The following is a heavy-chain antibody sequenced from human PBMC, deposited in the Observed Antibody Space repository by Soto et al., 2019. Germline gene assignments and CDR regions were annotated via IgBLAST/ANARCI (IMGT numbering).Heavy chain of an antibody. CDR1: GGSISSSSYY. CDR3: ATNYAYYYYGMDV. CDR2: IYYSGST. Sequence: SETLSLTCTVSGGSISSSSYYWGWIRQPPGKGLEWIGSIYYSGSTYYNPSLKSRVTISVDTSKNQFSLKLSSVTAADTAVYYCATNYAYYYYGMDVWGQGTTVTVSS. V-gene: IGHV4-39*01. J-gene: IGHJ6*02. D-gene: IGHD4-4*01.